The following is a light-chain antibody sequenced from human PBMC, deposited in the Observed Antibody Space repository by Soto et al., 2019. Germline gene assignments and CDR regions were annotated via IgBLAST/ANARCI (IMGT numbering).Light chain of an antibody. CDR3: LQDYNYPLT. Sequence: AIQMTQSPSSLSASVGDRVTITCRASQGIRNDLGWYQQKQGKAPKLLIYAASSLQSGVPSRFSGSGSGTDFTLTISSLQPEDFAPYYCLQDYNYPLTFGQGTKLEIK. CDR1: QGIRND. J-gene: IGKJ2*01. V-gene: IGKV1-6*01. CDR2: AAS.